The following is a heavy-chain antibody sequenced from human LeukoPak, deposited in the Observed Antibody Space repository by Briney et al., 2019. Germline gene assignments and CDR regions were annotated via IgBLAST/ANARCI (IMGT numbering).Heavy chain of an antibody. J-gene: IGHJ4*02. CDR2: IYYSGST. D-gene: IGHD4-23*01. CDR1: GGSISSGGYY. CDR3: ARGHDGGLAY. V-gene: IGHV4-31*03. Sequence: SETLSLTCTVSGGSISSGGYYWAWIRQHPGKGLEWIGYIYYSGSTYFNPSLKTRVTMSVDTSKNQFSPKLSSVTAADTAVYYCARGHDGGLAYWGQGTLVTVSS.